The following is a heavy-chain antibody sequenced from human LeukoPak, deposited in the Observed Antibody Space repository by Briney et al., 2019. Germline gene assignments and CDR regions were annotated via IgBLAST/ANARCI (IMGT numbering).Heavy chain of an antibody. CDR2: ISGSGGST. CDR3: AKGLSHYGDYLAFDY. J-gene: IGHJ4*02. D-gene: IGHD4-17*01. Sequence: GGSLRLSCAASRFTFSSYAMSWVRQAPGKGLEWVSAISGSGGSTYYADSVKGRFTISRDNSKNTLYLQMNSLRAEDTAVYYCAKGLSHYGDYLAFDYWGQGTLVTVSS. V-gene: IGHV3-23*01. CDR1: RFTFSSYA.